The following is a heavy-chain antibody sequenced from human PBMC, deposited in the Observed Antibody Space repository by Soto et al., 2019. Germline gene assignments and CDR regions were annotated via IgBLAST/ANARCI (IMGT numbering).Heavy chain of an antibody. CDR3: ARISRNVVENEDVYNYGMDV. J-gene: IGHJ6*02. Sequence: QVQLQESGPGLVKPSGTLSLTCAVSGGSLRSTNWWSWVRQSPGKGLVWIGEIYHRGSTNYNPSPESRGTFSAVKSKKQYSLDLTSVTAPETDVYYSARISRNVVENEDVYNYGMDVWGQGTTVTVCS. CDR2: IYHRGST. CDR1: GGSLRSTNW. V-gene: IGHV4-4*02. D-gene: IGHD2-21*01.